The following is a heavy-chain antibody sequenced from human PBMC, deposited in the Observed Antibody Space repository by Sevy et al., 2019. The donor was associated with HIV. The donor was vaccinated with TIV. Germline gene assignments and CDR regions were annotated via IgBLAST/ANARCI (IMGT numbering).Heavy chain of an antibody. CDR1: GGSINSDH. Sequence: SETLSLTCTVSGGSINSDHWNWIRQSPGKGLEWIGYVYYTGGTNYNPSLKNRVTISVDRTKNQFSLKRTSVTAADTAVYYCARRNDFDIWGQGTMVTVSS. J-gene: IGHJ3*02. V-gene: IGHV4-59*08. CDR2: VYYTGGT. CDR3: ARRNDFDI.